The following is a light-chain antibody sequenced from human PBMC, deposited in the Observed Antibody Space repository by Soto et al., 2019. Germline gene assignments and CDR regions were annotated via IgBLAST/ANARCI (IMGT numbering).Light chain of an antibody. V-gene: IGKV1-12*01. J-gene: IGKJ4*01. CDR2: TGS. CDR1: QGISSW. CDR3: QQDNSFPLT. Sequence: DVQMTQSPSSVSASGGDRVIITCRASQGISSWLAWYHQKPGRAPKLLIYTGSSLQSGVPSRFSGTGSGTDFTLTISSLQPEDVATYYFQQDNSFPLTFGGGTKVEIK.